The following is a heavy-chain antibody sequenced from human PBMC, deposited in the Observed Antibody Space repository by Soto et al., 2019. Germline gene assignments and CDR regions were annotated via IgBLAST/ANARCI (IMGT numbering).Heavy chain of an antibody. CDR3: AKDQGSGSFGMDV. D-gene: IGHD3-10*01. CDR1: GFTFSSYG. CDR2: ISYDGSNK. V-gene: IGHV3-30*18. Sequence: QVQLVESGGGVVQPGRSLRLSCAASGFTFSSYGMHWVRQAPGKGLEWVAVISYDGSNKYYADSVKGRFTISRDNSKNTLYLQMNSLRAEDTAVYYCAKDQGSGSFGMDVWGQGTTVTVSS. J-gene: IGHJ6*02.